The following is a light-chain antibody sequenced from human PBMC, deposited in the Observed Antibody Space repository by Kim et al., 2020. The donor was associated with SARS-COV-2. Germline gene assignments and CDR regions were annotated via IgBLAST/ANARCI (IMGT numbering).Light chain of an antibody. CDR3: QSYDSSNKGV. CDR1: SGSIASNY. J-gene: IGLJ3*02. CDR2: EDN. V-gene: IGLV6-57*04. Sequence: NFMLTQPHSVSESPGKTVTISYTRSSGSIASNYVQWYQQRPGSAPTTVIYEDNQRPSGVPDRFSGSIDSSSNSASLTISGLKTEDEADYYCQSYDSSNKGVFGGGTQLTVL.